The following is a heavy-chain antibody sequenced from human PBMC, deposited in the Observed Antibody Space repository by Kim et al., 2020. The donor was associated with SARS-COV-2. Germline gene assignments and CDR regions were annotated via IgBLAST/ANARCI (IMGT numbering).Heavy chain of an antibody. J-gene: IGHJ6*02. D-gene: IGHD2-2*01. CDR3: AKEGLGYCSSTSCPNYGMDV. CDR1: GFTFSSYA. Sequence: GGSLRLSCAASGFTFSSYAMSWVRQAPGKGLEWVSVIYSGGSSTYYADSVKGRFTISRDNSKNTLYLQMNSLRAEDTAVYYCAKEGLGYCSSTSCPNYGMDVWGQGTTVTVSS. V-gene: IGHV3-23*03. CDR2: IYSGGSST.